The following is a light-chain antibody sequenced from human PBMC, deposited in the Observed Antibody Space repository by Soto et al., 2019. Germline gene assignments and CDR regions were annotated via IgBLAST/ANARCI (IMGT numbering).Light chain of an antibody. CDR2: GNT. V-gene: IGLV1-40*01. Sequence: SVLTRAPSVSGAPGQRVTISCTGSSSNIGSTYDVQWYQQLPGTAPKLLIHGNTDRPSGVPDRFSGSKSGTSASLAITGLQADDEADYYCQSYDDSLSVHYVFGTGTKVTVL. CDR3: QSYDDSLSVHYV. J-gene: IGLJ1*01. CDR1: SSNIGSTYD.